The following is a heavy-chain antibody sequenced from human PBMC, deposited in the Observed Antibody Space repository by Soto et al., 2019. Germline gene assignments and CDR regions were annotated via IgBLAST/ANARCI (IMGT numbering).Heavy chain of an antibody. CDR2: IYYSGST. D-gene: IGHD4-17*01. J-gene: IGHJ4*02. V-gene: IGHV4-59*08. CDR3: ARRYGPGFDY. CDR1: GGSLSSYY. Sequence: SETLSLTCVVSGGSLSSYYWSWIRQPPGKGLEWIGYIYYSGSTYYNPSLKSRVTISVDTSKNQFSLKLSSVTAADTAVYYCARRYGPGFDYWGQGTLVTVSS.